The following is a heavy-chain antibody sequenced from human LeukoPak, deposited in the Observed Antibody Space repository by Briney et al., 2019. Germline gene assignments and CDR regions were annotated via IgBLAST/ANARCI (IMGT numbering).Heavy chain of an antibody. V-gene: IGHV3-33*01. CDR2: IWYDGSNK. Sequence: GRSLRLSCAASGFTFSSYGMHWVRQAPGKGLEWVAVIWYDGSNKYYADSVKGRFTISRDNSKNTLYLQMNSLRAEDTAVYYCARDVYYGSGSPSSYYYYYGMDVWGQGTTVTVSS. D-gene: IGHD3-10*01. CDR1: GFTFSSYG. J-gene: IGHJ6*02. CDR3: ARDVYYGSGSPSSYYYYYGMDV.